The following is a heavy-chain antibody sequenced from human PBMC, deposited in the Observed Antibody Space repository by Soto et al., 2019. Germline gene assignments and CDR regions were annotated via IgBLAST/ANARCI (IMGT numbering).Heavy chain of an antibody. V-gene: IGHV3-48*02. D-gene: IGHD2-8*01. CDR2: ITIDSSTI. J-gene: IGHJ6*02. CDR1: GFTFTDNF. CDR3: ARVGRGVYGMDV. Sequence: GGSLRLSCVASGFTFTDNFMDWVRQAPGKGLEWFSYITIDSSTICYADSVKGRFTVSRDNAKNSLYLQMNSLRDEDTAVYYCARVGRGVYGMDVWGQGTSVTVS.